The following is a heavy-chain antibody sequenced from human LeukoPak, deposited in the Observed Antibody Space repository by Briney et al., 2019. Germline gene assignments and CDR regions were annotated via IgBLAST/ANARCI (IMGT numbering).Heavy chain of an antibody. D-gene: IGHD2-15*01. CDR3: AKARAAVVEAAINY. CDR1: GFNFSNYA. V-gene: IGHV3-23*01. J-gene: IGHJ4*02. CDR2: VNSNDRP. Sequence: GGPLKLSCEASGFNFSNYAITWFRQAPGKGLEWVSTVNSNDRPYYADSVKGRFTISRDNSKNTLYLQMNTLRVEDTALYYCAKARAAVVEAAINYWGQGILVTVSP.